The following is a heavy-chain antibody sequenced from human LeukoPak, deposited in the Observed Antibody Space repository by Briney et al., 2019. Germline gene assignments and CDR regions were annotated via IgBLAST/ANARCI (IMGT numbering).Heavy chain of an antibody. V-gene: IGHV3-23*01. D-gene: IGHD6-19*01. CDR3: AKDRVIAVTGAGSDS. CDR1: GFTFSNYA. Sequence: GGSLRLSCAASGFTFSNYAMSWVRQAPGKGLEWVSTVSGSGGATYYADSVKGRFTISRDNSKNTLYLQINSLSAEDTAVYYCAKDRVIAVTGAGSDSWGQGTLVTVSS. J-gene: IGHJ4*02. CDR2: VSGSGGAT.